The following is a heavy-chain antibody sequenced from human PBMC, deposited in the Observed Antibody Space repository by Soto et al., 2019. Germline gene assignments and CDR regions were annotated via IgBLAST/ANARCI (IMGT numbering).Heavy chain of an antibody. Sequence: GGSLRLSCAASGFTFSSYSMSWVRQAPGKGLEWVSGFRTSGDGGTTYYADSVKGRFTIYRDNSKNMLFLQMNSLRAEDTAIYYCAKKVNSGPGSQYFDYWCQGTLVTVSS. CDR3: AKKVNSGPGSQYFDY. J-gene: IGHJ4*02. CDR2: FRTSGDGGTT. CDR1: GFTFSSYS. D-gene: IGHD3-10*01. V-gene: IGHV3-23*01.